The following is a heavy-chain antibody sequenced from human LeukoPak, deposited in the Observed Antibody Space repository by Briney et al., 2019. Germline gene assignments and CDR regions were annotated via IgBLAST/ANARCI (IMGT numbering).Heavy chain of an antibody. CDR3: ARPNSSGHYNEYYFDY. CDR1: GFTFSSYA. D-gene: IGHD3-22*01. J-gene: IGHJ4*02. V-gene: IGHV3-30*04. CDR2: ISYDGSNK. Sequence: GGSLRLSCAASGFTFSSYAMHWVRQAPGKGLEWVAVISYDGSNKYYADSVKGRFTISRDNSKNTLYLQMNSLRAEDTAVYYCARPNSSGHYNEYYFDYWGQGTLVTVSS.